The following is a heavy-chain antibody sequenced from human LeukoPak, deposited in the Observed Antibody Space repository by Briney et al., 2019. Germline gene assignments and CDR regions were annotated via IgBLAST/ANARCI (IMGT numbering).Heavy chain of an antibody. V-gene: IGHV4-38-2*02. CDR1: GYSISSGYY. CDR2: IYHSGST. J-gene: IGHJ5*02. Sequence: SETLSLTCAVSGYSISSGYYWGWIRQPPGKGLEWIGSIYHSGSTYYNPSLKSRVTISVDTSKNQLSLKLSSVTAADTAVYYCARDYIVVVPAATYNWFDPWGQGTLVTVSS. D-gene: IGHD2-2*01. CDR3: ARDYIVVVPAATYNWFDP.